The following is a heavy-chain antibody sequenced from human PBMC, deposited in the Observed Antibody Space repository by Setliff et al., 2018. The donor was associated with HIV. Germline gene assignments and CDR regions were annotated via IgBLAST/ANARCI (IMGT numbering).Heavy chain of an antibody. V-gene: IGHV1-8*02. CDR1: GYTFTNYD. CDR3: ARVDGAYNDNIFDY. D-gene: IGHD1-1*01. CDR2: MNPNSGNT. J-gene: IGHJ4*02. Sequence: ASVKVSCKASGYTFTNYDINWVRQATGQGLEWMGWMNPNSGNTGYAQKFQGRVSMTRDTSIGTAYMQLSGLRSEDTAVYFCARVDGAYNDNIFDYWGQGTLVTVPS.